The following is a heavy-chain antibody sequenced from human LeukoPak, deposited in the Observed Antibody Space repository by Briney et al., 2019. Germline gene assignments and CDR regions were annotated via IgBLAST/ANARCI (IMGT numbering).Heavy chain of an antibody. V-gene: IGHV3-30-3*01. D-gene: IGHD4-11*01. CDR2: ISYDGSTI. J-gene: IGHJ4*02. CDR1: EFTFSNYA. Sequence: SGGSLRLSCAASEFTFSNYAVHWVRQAPGKGLQWVAVISYDGSTIHYADSVKGRSTISRDTSKNTLYLQMNSLRTEDTAVYYCARSGGLQKFDYWGQGTLVTVSS. CDR3: ARSGGLQKFDY.